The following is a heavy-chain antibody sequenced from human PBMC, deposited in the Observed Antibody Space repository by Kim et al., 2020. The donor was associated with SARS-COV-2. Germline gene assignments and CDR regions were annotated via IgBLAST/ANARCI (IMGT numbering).Heavy chain of an antibody. CDR1: GFTFGDYA. J-gene: IGHJ4*02. CDR2: IRSKAYGGTT. CDR3: TRVDGGYSSSWKAFDY. V-gene: IGHV3-49*04. D-gene: IGHD6-13*01. Sequence: GGSLRLSCTASGFTFGDYAMSWVRQAPGKGLEWVGFIRSKAYGGTTEYAASVKGRFTISRDDSKSIAYLQMNSLKTEDTAVYYCTRVDGGYSSSWKAFDYWGQGTLVTVSS.